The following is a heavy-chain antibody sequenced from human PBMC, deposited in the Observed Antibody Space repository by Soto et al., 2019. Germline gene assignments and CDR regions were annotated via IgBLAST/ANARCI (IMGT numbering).Heavy chain of an antibody. CDR3: SRYALPYYRDSMASDY. Sequence: GASVKVSCKASGYMFPTFGINWVRQAPGQGLEWIGWISPYNGRTDSAQKVQGRVTLTTDTSTNTAYMELRSLRSDDTAVYYCSRYALPYYRDSMASDYWGQGTQVTGSS. J-gene: IGHJ4*02. V-gene: IGHV1-18*01. CDR2: ISPYNGRT. D-gene: IGHD3-16*02. CDR1: GYMFPTFG.